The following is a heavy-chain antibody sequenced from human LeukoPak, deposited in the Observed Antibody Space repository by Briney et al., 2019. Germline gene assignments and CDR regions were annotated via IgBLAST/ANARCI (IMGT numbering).Heavy chain of an antibody. D-gene: IGHD3-3*01. V-gene: IGHV3-30*02. CDR2: IRYDGSNK. CDR3: AKDQEIFGVVITEGFDY. Sequence: GGSLRLSCAASGFTFSSYGMHWVRQAPGKGLEWVAFIRYDGSNKYYADSVKGRFTISRDNSKNTLYLQMNSLRAEDTAVYYCAKDQEIFGVVITEGFDYWGQGTLVTVSS. J-gene: IGHJ4*02. CDR1: GFTFSSYG.